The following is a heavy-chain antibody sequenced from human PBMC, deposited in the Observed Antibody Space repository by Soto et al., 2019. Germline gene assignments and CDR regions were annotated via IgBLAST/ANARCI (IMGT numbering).Heavy chain of an antibody. Sequence: SETLSLTCTVAGGSICSYYWSWIRHPPGKGLEWIGYIYYSGSTTYNPSLKSRVTISVDTSKNQFSLKLSSVTAADTAVYYCARLLTAAGKYNWFDPWGQGTLVTVS. CDR2: IYYSGST. J-gene: IGHJ5*02. V-gene: IGHV4-59*08. CDR3: ARLLTAAGKYNWFDP. CDR1: GGSICSYY. D-gene: IGHD6-13*01.